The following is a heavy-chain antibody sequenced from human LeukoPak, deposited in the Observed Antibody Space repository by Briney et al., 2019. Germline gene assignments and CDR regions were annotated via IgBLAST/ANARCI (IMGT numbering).Heavy chain of an antibody. CDR1: GFTFDTYG. J-gene: IGHJ4*02. CDR3: AKGGYCSATRCYVGKGMDD. Sequence: GRSLRLSCAASGFTFDTYGMHWVRQAPGKGLEWVAVISHDGVDKFYADSVKGRFTISRDNSKNTVSLQVNSLRAEDTAAYYCAKGGYCSATRCYVGKGMDDWGQGTLVTVSS. CDR2: ISHDGVDK. V-gene: IGHV3-30*18. D-gene: IGHD2-2*01.